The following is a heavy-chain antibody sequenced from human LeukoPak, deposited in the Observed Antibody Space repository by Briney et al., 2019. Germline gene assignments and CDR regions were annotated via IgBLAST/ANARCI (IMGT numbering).Heavy chain of an antibody. CDR1: GGTFSSYA. CDR2: IIPIFGTA. Sequence: ASVKVSCKASGGTFSSYAISWVRQAPGQGLEWMGGIIPIFGTANYAQKFQGRATITADKSTSTAYMELSSLRSEDTAVYYCASAWYYGSVRGVSYFDYWGQGTLVTVSS. CDR3: ASAWYYGSVRGVSYFDY. D-gene: IGHD3-10*01. J-gene: IGHJ4*02. V-gene: IGHV1-69*06.